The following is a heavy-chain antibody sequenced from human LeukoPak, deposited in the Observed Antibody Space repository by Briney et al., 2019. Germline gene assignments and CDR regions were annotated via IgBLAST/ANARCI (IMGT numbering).Heavy chain of an antibody. J-gene: IGHJ4*02. V-gene: IGHV4-4*07. CDR1: GGSISGYY. D-gene: IGHD6-19*01. CDR3: ARGPYSGGYYSFDY. CDR2: VYTSGST. Sequence: KASETLSLTCTVSGGSISGYYWSWIRQPAGKGLEWIGRVYTSGSTNYNPSLKSRVTMSVDTSKNQLSLKLTSVTAADTAIYYCARGPYSGGYYSFDYWGQGTLVTVSS.